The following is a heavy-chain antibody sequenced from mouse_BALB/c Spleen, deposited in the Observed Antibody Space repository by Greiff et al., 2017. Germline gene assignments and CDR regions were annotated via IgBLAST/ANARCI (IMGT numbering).Heavy chain of an antibody. V-gene: IGHV1-63*02. CDR1: GYTFTNYW. Sequence: QVQLQQSGAELVRPGTSVKISCKASGYTFTNYWLGWVKQRPGHGLEWIGDIYPGGGYTNYNEKFKGKATLTADTSSSTAYMQLSSLTSEDSAVYFCARSYYGSSYPAWFAYWGQGTLVTVSA. J-gene: IGHJ3*01. D-gene: IGHD1-1*01. CDR2: IYPGGGYT. CDR3: ARSYYGSSYPAWFAY.